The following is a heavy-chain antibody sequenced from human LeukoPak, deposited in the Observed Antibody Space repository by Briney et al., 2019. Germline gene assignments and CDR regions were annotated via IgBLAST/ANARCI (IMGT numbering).Heavy chain of an antibody. CDR3: AREGIAAALYNWFDP. D-gene: IGHD6-13*01. CDR1: GGSISSGSYY. Sequence: SETLSLTCTVSGGSISSGSYYWSWIRQPAGKGLEWIGRIYTSGSTNYNPSLKSRVTISVDTSKNQFSLKLSSVTAADTVVYYCAREGIAAALYNWFDPWGQGTLVTVSS. V-gene: IGHV4-61*02. J-gene: IGHJ5*02. CDR2: IYTSGST.